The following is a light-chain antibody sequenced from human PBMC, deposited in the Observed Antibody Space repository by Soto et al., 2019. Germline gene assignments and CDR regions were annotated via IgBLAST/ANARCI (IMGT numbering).Light chain of an antibody. V-gene: IGKV3-15*01. CDR3: QQYNYWPSRT. J-gene: IGKJ1*01. CDR2: GAS. Sequence: VMTQSPATLSVSPGERAILSCRASQSIGSNLAWYQQKPGQAPRLLIYGASTRATNIPARFSGSGSGTEFTLTIGSLQSEDFAVYYCQQYNYWPSRTFGQGTKVDIK. CDR1: QSIGSN.